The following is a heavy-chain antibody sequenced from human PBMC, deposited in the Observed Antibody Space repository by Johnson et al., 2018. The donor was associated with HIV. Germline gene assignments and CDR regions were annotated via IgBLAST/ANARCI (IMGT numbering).Heavy chain of an antibody. J-gene: IGHJ3*02. V-gene: IGHV3-11*04. CDR1: GFTFSDYY. CDR3: ARERYSFGFLGSDASDI. CDR2: ISSSGSTI. Sequence: QVQLVESGGGLVKPGGSLRVSCAASGFTFSDYYMNWIRQGPGKGLEWVSYISSSGSTIYYADSVKGRFTMSRDNAKNSLYLQMNSLRAEDTAIYYCARERYSFGFLGSDASDIWGQGTMVTVSS. D-gene: IGHD5-18*01.